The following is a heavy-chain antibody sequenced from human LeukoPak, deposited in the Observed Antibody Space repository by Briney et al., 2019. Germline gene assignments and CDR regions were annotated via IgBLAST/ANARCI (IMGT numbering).Heavy chain of an antibody. CDR1: GYTFTSYG. CDR2: ISAYNGNT. CDR3: ARRGVDTAMVPHYGMDV. J-gene: IGHJ6*02. Sequence: ASVTVSCKASGYTFTSYGISWVRQAPGQGLEWMGWISAYNGNTNYAQKLQGRVTMTTDTSTSTAYMELRSLRSEDTAVYYCARRGVDTAMVPHYGMDVWGQGTTVTVSS. V-gene: IGHV1-18*01. D-gene: IGHD5-18*01.